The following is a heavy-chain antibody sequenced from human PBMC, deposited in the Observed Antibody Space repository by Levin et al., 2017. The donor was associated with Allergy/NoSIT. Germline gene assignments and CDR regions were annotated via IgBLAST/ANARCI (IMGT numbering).Heavy chain of an antibody. J-gene: IGHJ4*02. CDR2: IRSKAYGGTT. Sequence: GGSLRLSCTASGFTFGDYAMSWFRQAPGKGLEWVSFIRSKAYGGTTEYAASVKGRFTISRDDSKSIAYLQMSSLKTEDTAIYYCATDEYGSNLLSYAGDYWGQGTLVTVSS. D-gene: IGHD3-10*01. CDR3: ATDEYGSNLLSYAGDY. CDR1: GFTFGDYA. V-gene: IGHV3-49*03.